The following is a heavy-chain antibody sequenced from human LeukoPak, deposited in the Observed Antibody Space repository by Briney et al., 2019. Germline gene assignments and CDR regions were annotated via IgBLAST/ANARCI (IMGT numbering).Heavy chain of an antibody. CDR2: IIPIFGTA. CDR3: ASDSSSWSFDY. Sequence: SVRVSYKASGGTFSSYAISWVRQAPGQGGEWMGGIIPIFGTAKYTQKFQGRVTITADESTSTAYMELSSLRSEDTAVYYCASDSSSWSFDYWGQGTLVTVSS. CDR1: GGTFSSYA. V-gene: IGHV1-69*01. D-gene: IGHD6-13*01. J-gene: IGHJ4*02.